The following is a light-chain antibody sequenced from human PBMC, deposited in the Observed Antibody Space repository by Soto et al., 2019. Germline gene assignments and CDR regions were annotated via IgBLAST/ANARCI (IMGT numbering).Light chain of an antibody. CDR2: DAS. CDR3: QQYDSYLWT. Sequence: DIQMTQSPSTLSASVVDRVTITCLASQSISSWLAWYQQKPGKAPKLLIFDASILESGVPSRFSGSGSGTEFTLTISSLQPDDFATYYCQQYDSYLWTFGQGTKVDIK. J-gene: IGKJ1*01. CDR1: QSISSW. V-gene: IGKV1-5*01.